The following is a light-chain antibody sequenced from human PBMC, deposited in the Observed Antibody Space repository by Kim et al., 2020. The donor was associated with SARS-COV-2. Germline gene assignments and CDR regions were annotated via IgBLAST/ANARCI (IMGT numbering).Light chain of an antibody. CDR2: EAS. CDR1: QSISNY. Sequence: ATLSLAPGERATLSCRASQSISNYLAWYQQKPGQAPRLLIYEASNRATGIPARFSGSGSGTDFTLTISSLEPEDFAVYYCQQRRTFGGGTKVDIK. CDR3: QQRRT. J-gene: IGKJ4*01. V-gene: IGKV3-11*01.